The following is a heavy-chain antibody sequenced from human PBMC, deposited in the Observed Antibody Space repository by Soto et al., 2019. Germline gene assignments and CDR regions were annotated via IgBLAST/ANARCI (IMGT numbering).Heavy chain of an antibody. D-gene: IGHD4-17*01. CDR2: IHYGGST. Sequence: SETLSLTCTVSGGSISSYYWSWIRQPPGKGLEWIGYIHYGGSTNYNPSLKSRVTISVDTSKNQFSLKLSSVTAADTAVYYCARHLDYGDYGYFDYWGQGTLVTVSS. V-gene: IGHV4-59*08. CDR3: ARHLDYGDYGYFDY. CDR1: GGSISSYY. J-gene: IGHJ4*02.